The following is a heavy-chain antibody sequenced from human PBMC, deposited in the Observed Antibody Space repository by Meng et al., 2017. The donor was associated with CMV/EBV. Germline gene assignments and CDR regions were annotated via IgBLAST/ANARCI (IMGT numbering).Heavy chain of an antibody. J-gene: IGHJ4*02. Sequence: QVQLPQWGAGLLTPSETLSLTCAVYGGSFSGYYWSWIRQPPGKGLEWIGEINHSGSTNYNPSLKSRVTISVDTSKNQFSLKLSSVTAADTAVYYCARESMVRGEDWGQGTLVTVSS. CDR2: INHSGST. CDR3: ARESMVRGED. CDR1: GGSFSGYY. V-gene: IGHV4-34*01. D-gene: IGHD3-10*01.